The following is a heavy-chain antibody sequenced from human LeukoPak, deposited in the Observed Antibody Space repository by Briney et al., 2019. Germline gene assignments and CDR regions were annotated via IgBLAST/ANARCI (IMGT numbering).Heavy chain of an antibody. J-gene: IGHJ4*02. Sequence: GGSLRLSCAASEFTFSSYVMSWVRQTPGKGLEWVSGISGSGGSTNYVDSVKGQFTISRDNSKNTLFLQMNSLRAEDTAVYYCARDQSIGYSGYDPRYYFDYWGQGTLVTVSS. D-gene: IGHD5-12*01. CDR1: EFTFSSYV. V-gene: IGHV3-23*01. CDR3: ARDQSIGYSGYDPRYYFDY. CDR2: ISGSGGST.